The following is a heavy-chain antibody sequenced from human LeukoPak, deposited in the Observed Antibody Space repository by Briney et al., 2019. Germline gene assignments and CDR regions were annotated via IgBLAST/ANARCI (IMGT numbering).Heavy chain of an antibody. CDR1: GFTFSSYS. Sequence: PGGSLRLSCAASGFTFSSYSMNWVRQAPGKGLEWISYISSSSSTIYYADSVKGRFTISRDDAKNSLYLQMNSLRAEDTAVYYCASSYYYDRIDSWGQGTLVTVSS. D-gene: IGHD3-22*01. CDR2: ISSSSSTI. V-gene: IGHV3-48*04. J-gene: IGHJ4*02. CDR3: ASSYYYDRIDS.